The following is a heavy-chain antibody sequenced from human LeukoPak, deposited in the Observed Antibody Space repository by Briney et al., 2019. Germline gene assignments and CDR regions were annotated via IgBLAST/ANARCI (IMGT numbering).Heavy chain of an antibody. V-gene: IGHV3-7*01. CDR2: IKQDGSEK. D-gene: IGHD5-18*01. CDR1: GFIFSSYW. J-gene: IGHJ4*02. CDR3: ARGKRGYSFGDY. Sequence: GGSLRLSCAASGFIFSSYWMSWVRQAPGKGLEWVAHIKQDGSEKYYVDSVKGRFTISRDNDKNSLYLQMNNLRAEDTAVYYCARGKRGYSFGDYWGQGTLVTVSS.